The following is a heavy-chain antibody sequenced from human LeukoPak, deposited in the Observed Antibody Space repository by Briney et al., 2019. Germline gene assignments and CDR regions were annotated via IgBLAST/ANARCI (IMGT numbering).Heavy chain of an antibody. V-gene: IGHV4-4*07. CDR3: ARNRGPVDTAMAYDY. J-gene: IGHJ4*02. D-gene: IGHD5-18*01. Sequence: SETLSLTCTVSGGSISSYYWSWIRQPAGKGLEWIGRIYTSGSTNYNPSLKSRVTISVDTSKNQFSLKLSSVTAADTAVYYCARNRGPVDTAMAYDYWGQGTLVTVSS. CDR1: GGSISSYY. CDR2: IYTSGST.